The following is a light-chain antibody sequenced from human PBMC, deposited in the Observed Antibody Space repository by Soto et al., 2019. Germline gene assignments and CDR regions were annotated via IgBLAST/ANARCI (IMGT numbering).Light chain of an antibody. CDR2: EGT. V-gene: IGLV2-23*01. J-gene: IGLJ1*01. CDR1: SRDVGSYNL. Sequence: QSALTQPASVSGSPGQSMTISCAGTSRDVGSYNLVSWYQQHPGNAPKLIIYEGTKRPSGVSYRFSGSKSGNTASLTISGLQEEDEGDYHCCSLPGSSTYVFGTGTKLTVL. CDR3: CSLPGSSTYV.